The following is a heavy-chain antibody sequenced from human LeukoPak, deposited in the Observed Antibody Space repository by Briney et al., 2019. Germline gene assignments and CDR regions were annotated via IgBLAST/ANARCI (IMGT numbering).Heavy chain of an antibody. CDR3: AKISGYYPSPSFFDY. D-gene: IGHD3-22*01. CDR1: GFTFSSYA. CDR2: ISGSGGST. J-gene: IGHJ4*02. V-gene: IGHV3-23*01. Sequence: GGSLRLSCAASGFTFSSYAMRWVRQAPGKGLEWVSAISGSGGSTYYADSVKGRFTISRDNSKNTLYLQMNSLRAEDTAAYYCAKISGYYPSPSFFDYWGQGTLVTVSS.